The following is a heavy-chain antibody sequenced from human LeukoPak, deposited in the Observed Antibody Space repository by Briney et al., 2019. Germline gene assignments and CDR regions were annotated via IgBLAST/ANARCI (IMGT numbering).Heavy chain of an antibody. D-gene: IGHD6-19*01. CDR1: GYSFTSYW. CDR3: ARYRLLAVAGTWSPIDY. J-gene: IGHJ4*02. V-gene: IGHV5-51*01. CDR2: IYPGDSDT. Sequence: GESLKISCKGSGYSFTSYWIGWVRQMPGKGLEWMGIIYPGDSDTRYSPSFQGQVTISADKSISTAYLQWSSLKASDTAMYYCARYRLLAVAGTWSPIDYWGQGTLVTVSS.